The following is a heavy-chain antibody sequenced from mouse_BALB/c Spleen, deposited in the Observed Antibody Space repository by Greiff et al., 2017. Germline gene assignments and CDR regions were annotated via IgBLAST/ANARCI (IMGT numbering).Heavy chain of an antibody. CDR3: TRYGGNYFDY. V-gene: IGHV1S22*01. Sequence: LQQPGSELVRPGASVKLSCKASGYTFTSYWMHWVKQRPGQGLEWIGNIYPGSGSTNYDEKFKSKATLTVDTSSSTAYMQLSSLTSEDSAVYYCTRYGGNYFDYWGQGTTLTVSS. CDR1: GYTFTSYW. J-gene: IGHJ2*01. CDR2: IYPGSGST. D-gene: IGHD1-1*02.